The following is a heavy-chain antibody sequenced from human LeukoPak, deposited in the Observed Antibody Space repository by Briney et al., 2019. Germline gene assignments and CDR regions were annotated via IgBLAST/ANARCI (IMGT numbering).Heavy chain of an antibody. J-gene: IGHJ5*02. V-gene: IGHV1-69*06. CDR1: GGTFSSYA. Sequence: SVKVSCKASGGTFSSYAISWVRQAPGQGLEWMGGIIPIFGTANYAQKFQGRVTITADKSTSTAYMELSSLRSEDTAVYYCARDPACSSTSCYGKGDNWFGPWGQGTLVTVSS. CDR3: ARDPACSSTSCYGKGDNWFGP. CDR2: IIPIFGTA. D-gene: IGHD2-2*01.